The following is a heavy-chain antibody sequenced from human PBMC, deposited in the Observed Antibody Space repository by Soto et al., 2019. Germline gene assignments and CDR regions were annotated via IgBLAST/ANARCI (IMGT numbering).Heavy chain of an antibody. CDR2: ISYDGSNK. CDR3: ARDSSGYYYFRDYYYGMDV. D-gene: IGHD3-22*01. J-gene: IGHJ6*02. CDR1: GFTFSSYA. Sequence: PGGSLRLSCAASGFTFSSYAMHWVRQAPGKGLEWVAVISYDGSNKYYADSVKGRFTISRDNSKNTLYLQMNSLRAEDTAVYYCARDSSGYYYFRDYYYGMDVWGQGTTVTVSS. V-gene: IGHV3-30-3*01.